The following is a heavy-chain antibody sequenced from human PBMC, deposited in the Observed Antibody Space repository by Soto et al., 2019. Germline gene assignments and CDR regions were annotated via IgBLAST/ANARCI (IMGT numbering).Heavy chain of an antibody. CDR2: INAGNGNT. V-gene: IGHV1-3*01. J-gene: IGHJ5*02. D-gene: IGHD6-13*01. CDR1: GYTFTSYA. CDR3: ARASSSSWKSWFDP. Sequence: ASVKVSCKASGYTFTSYAMHWVRQAPGQRLEWMGWINAGNGNTKYSQKSQGRVTITRDTSASTAYMELSSMRSEDTAVYYCARASSSSWKSWFDPWGQGTLVTVSS.